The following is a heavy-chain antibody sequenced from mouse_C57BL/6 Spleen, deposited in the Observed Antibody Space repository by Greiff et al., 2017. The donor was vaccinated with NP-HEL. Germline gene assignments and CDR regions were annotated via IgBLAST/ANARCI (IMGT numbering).Heavy chain of an antibody. CDR3: ARRGSYSNYWYFGV. D-gene: IGHD2-5*01. CDR1: GYAFSSSW. Sequence: VQLQQSGPELVKPGASVKISCKASGYAFSSSWMNWVKQRPGKGLEWIGRIYPGDGDTNYNGKFKGKATLTADKSSSTAYMQLSSLTSEDSAVYFCARRGSYSNYWYFGVWGTGGTVTVSS. V-gene: IGHV1-82*01. CDR2: IYPGDGDT. J-gene: IGHJ1*03.